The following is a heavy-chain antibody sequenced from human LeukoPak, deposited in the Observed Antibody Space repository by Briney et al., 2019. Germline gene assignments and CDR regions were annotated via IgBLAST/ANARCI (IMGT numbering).Heavy chain of an antibody. CDR3: AKGGRERNGYFDY. J-gene: IGHJ4*02. D-gene: IGHD3-16*01. Sequence: GGSLRLSCAASGFTFSSYGMHWVRQAPAKGLECVAVISYDGSNKYYADSVKGRFTISRDNSKNTLYLQMNSLRAEETAVYYCAKGGRERNGYFDYWGQGTLVTVSS. V-gene: IGHV3-30*18. CDR2: ISYDGSNK. CDR1: GFTFSSYG.